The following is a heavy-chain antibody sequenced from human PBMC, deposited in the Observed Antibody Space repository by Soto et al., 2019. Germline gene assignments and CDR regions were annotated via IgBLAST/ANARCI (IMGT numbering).Heavy chain of an antibody. V-gene: IGHV3-23*01. CDR3: AKDRGSSSGWSYY. Sequence: GGSLSLSCAASGFTFSSYAMSWVRQAPGKGLEWVSAISGSGGTTYYADSVKGRFTISRDNSKNTLYLQMNSLRAEDTAVYYCAKDRGSSSGWSYYWGQGTLVTVSS. CDR2: ISGSGGTT. CDR1: GFTFSSYA. J-gene: IGHJ4*02. D-gene: IGHD6-19*01.